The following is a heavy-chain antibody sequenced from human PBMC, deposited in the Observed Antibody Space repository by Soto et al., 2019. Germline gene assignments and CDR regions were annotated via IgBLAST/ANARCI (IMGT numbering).Heavy chain of an antibody. CDR2: ISAYNGNT. D-gene: IGHD3-22*01. V-gene: IGHV1-18*01. J-gene: IGHJ4*02. CDR1: GYTFTSYG. Sequence: ASVKVSCKASGYTFTSYGISWVRQAPGQGLEWMGWISAYNGNTNYAQRLQGRVTITTDTSTSTAYMELRSLRSDDTAVYYCARDFYYDTSGYSDYWGQGTPVTVSP. CDR3: ARDFYYDTSGYSDY.